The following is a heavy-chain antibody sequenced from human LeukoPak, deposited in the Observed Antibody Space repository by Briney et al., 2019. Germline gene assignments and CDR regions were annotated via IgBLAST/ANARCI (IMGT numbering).Heavy chain of an antibody. Sequence: SETLSLTCTVSGGSISSYYWSWIRQPPGKGLEWIGYIYYSGSTNYNPSLKSRVTISVDTSKNQFCLKLSSVTAADTAVYYCARAQAKYFTADYYYMDVWGKGTTVTVSS. CDR3: ARAQAKYFTADYYYMDV. J-gene: IGHJ6*03. CDR1: GGSISSYY. CDR2: IYYSGST. D-gene: IGHD3-9*01. V-gene: IGHV4-59*01.